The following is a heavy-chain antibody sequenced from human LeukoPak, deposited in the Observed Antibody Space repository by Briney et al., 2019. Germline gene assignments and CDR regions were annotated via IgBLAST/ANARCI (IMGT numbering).Heavy chain of an antibody. D-gene: IGHD6-13*01. J-gene: IGHJ6*03. CDR1: GFTFDSYE. CDR3: ASQYSSTTYYYYYYMDV. V-gene: IGHV4-59*12. Sequence: LRLSCAASGFTFDSYEMNWVRQAPGKGLEWIGYIYYSGSANYNPSLKSRVTILVDTSKNQFSLKLSSVTAADTAVYYCASQYSSTTYYYYYYMDVWGKGTTVTVSS. CDR2: IYYSGSA.